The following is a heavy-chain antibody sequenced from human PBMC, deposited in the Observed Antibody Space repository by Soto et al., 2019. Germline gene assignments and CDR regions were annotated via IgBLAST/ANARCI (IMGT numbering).Heavy chain of an antibody. CDR2: IWYDGSNK. V-gene: IGHV3-33*01. D-gene: IGHD3-10*01. Sequence: QVQLVESGGGVVQPGRSLRLSCAASGFTFSSYGMHWVRQAPGKGLEWVAVIWYDGSNKYYADSVKGRFTISRDNYKNPPYLQPNRLRAEDTVVYYCARDVGHYYGSGSYYGAFDIWGQGTMVTVSS. CDR1: GFTFSSYG. J-gene: IGHJ3*02. CDR3: ARDVGHYYGSGSYYGAFDI.